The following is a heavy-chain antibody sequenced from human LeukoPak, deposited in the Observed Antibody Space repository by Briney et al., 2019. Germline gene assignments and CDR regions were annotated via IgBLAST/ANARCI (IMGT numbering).Heavy chain of an antibody. CDR2: ISYDGSNK. D-gene: IGHD6-13*01. V-gene: IGHV3-30*04. J-gene: IGHJ5*02. CDR1: GFTFSSYA. Sequence: PGRSLRLSCAASGFTFSSYAMHWVRQAPGKGLEWVAVISYDGSNKYYADSVKGRFTISRDNSKNTLYLQMNSLRAEDTAVYYCARDVLGIAAAGGNWFDPWGQGTLVTVSS. CDR3: ARDVLGIAAAGGNWFDP.